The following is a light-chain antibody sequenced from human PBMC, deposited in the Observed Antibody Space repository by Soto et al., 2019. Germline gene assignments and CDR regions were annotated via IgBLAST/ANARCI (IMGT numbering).Light chain of an antibody. Sequence: ETVLTQSPGTLSLSPGERATLSCRASQSVNSNYLAWYQQQTGQAPRLLIYGASSRATGIPDRFSGSGSGTDFILTISRLEPDDFAVYYCQQYGRSPRTFGQGTKVDI. CDR2: GAS. V-gene: IGKV3-20*01. CDR3: QQYGRSPRT. J-gene: IGKJ1*01. CDR1: QSVNSNY.